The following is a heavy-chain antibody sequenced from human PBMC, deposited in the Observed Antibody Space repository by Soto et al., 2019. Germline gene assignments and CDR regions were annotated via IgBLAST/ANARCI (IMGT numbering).Heavy chain of an antibody. CDR1: GYTFTSYG. V-gene: IGHV1-18*04. D-gene: IGHD1-26*01. J-gene: IGHJ4*02. CDR2: ISAYNGNT. CDR3: ARAPVLVGATTADY. Sequence: RASVKVSCKASGYTFTSYGISWVRQAPGQGLEWMGWISAYNGNTNYAQKLQGRVTMTTDTSTSTAYMELRSLRSDDTAVYYCARAPVLVGATTADYWGQGTLVTVSS.